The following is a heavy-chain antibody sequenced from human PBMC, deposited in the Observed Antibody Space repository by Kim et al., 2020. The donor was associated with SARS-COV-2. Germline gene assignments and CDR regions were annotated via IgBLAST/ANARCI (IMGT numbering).Heavy chain of an antibody. Sequence: GGSLRLSCVASGFTFSSNAMTWVRQAPGKGLEWVSAISSSGANTYYADFVKGRFTISRDNSKNTLSLQMNSLRAEDTAVYYCAPSQGYYGPYWGQGTLVTVSS. CDR1: GFTFSSNA. CDR2: ISSSGANT. D-gene: IGHD3-3*01. CDR3: APSQGYYGPY. V-gene: IGHV3-23*01. J-gene: IGHJ4*02.